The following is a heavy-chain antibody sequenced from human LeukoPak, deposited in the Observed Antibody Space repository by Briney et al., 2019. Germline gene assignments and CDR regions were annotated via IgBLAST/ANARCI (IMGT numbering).Heavy chain of an antibody. CDR1: GFTFSDHY. D-gene: IGHD2-21*02. CDR2: INRSGSTI. J-gene: IGHJ4*02. Sequence: PGGSLRLSCVASGFTFSDHYMSWIRKAPGTGLEWVSDINRSGSTIYYADSVKGRFAISRDNAKNALYLQMNSLRAEDTAVYYCARVPFCGSDCHYIYFDSWGQGTPVTVSS. CDR3: ARVPFCGSDCHYIYFDS. V-gene: IGHV3-11*01.